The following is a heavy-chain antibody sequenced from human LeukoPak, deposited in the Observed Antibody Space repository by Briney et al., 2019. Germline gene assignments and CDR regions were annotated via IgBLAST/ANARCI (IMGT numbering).Heavy chain of an antibody. CDR1: GFTFSSYG. D-gene: IGHD3-22*01. Sequence: GGSLRLSCAASGFTFSSYGMHWVRQAPGKGLEWVAFIRYDGSNKYYADSVKGRFTISRDNSKNTLSLQMNSLRAEDTAVYYCARASPYYYDSTLFDPWGQGTLVTVSS. CDR2: IRYDGSNK. J-gene: IGHJ5*02. V-gene: IGHV3-30*02. CDR3: ARASPYYYDSTLFDP.